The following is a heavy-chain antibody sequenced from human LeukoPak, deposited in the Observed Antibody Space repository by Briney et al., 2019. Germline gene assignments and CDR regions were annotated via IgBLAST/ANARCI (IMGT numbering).Heavy chain of an antibody. V-gene: IGHV3-64*01. J-gene: IGHJ6*02. CDR3: AREILGSSLVHTPYYYYGMDV. CDR1: GFTFRSYG. D-gene: IGHD6-13*01. Sequence: GGSLRLSCAASGFTFRSYGMHWVRQAPGKGLEYVSAISSNGGRTYYANSVKGRFTISRDNAKNSLYLQMNSLRAEDTAVYYCAREILGSSLVHTPYYYYGMDVWGQGTTVTVSS. CDR2: ISSNGGRT.